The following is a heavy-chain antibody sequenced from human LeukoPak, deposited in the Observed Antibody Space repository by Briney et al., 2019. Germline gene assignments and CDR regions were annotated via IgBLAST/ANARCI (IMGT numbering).Heavy chain of an antibody. CDR1: GGSISSYY. CDR2: VYHSGST. CDR3: AREFGV. D-gene: IGHD2-8*01. Sequence: SETLSLTCTVSGGSISSYYWSWIRQPPGKGLEWIGWVYHSGSTNYNPSLKSRVSISVDTSKKQFSLKLRSVTAADTAVYFCAREFGVWGQGTLVTVSS. J-gene: IGHJ4*02. V-gene: IGHV4-59*01.